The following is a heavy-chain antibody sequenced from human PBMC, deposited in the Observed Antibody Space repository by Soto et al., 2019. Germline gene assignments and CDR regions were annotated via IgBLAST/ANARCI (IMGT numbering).Heavy chain of an antibody. V-gene: IGHV3-23*01. CDR2: LGGNGFTT. Sequence: EVQLLESGGGLVQPGGSLRLSCVVSGFTFGSYAMSWVRQAPEKGPEWVAILGGNGFTTYYADSVKGRFTISRDNSKNTLDLQMGSLRAEETAVYYGAKVRRFGELRSLYWGQGTLVTVSS. D-gene: IGHD3-10*01. CDR1: GFTFGSYA. CDR3: AKVRRFGELRSLY. J-gene: IGHJ4*02.